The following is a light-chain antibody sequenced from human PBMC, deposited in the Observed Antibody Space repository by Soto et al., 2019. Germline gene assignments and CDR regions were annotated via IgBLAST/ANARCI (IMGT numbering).Light chain of an antibody. V-gene: IGKV1-39*01. Sequence: DIQMTQSPSSLSASVGDGVTITCRASQSISSYLNWYQQKPGKAPKLLIYATSSLQSGVPSRFSGSGSGTDFTLTISSLQPEDFATYSCQQSYSTPWTFGQGTKVEIK. CDR1: QSISSY. J-gene: IGKJ1*01. CDR2: ATS. CDR3: QQSYSTPWT.